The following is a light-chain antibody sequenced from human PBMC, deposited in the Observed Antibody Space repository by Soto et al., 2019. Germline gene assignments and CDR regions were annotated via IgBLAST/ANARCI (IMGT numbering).Light chain of an antibody. CDR1: QSVSSY. CDR3: QQRSNWPPWT. Sequence: EIVLTQSPGTLSLSPGERATLSCRASQSVSSYLAWYQQKPGQAPRLLIYDASNRATGIPARFSGSGSGTAFTLTISSIEPEDFAVYYCQQRSNWPPWTFGQGTKVEIK. V-gene: IGKV3-11*01. CDR2: DAS. J-gene: IGKJ1*01.